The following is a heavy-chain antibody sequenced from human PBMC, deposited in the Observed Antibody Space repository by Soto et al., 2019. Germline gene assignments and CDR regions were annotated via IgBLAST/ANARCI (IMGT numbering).Heavy chain of an antibody. CDR2: IRFDGSNE. V-gene: IGHV3-33*01. D-gene: IGHD1-7*01. CDR1: GGIFHGYG. J-gene: IGHJ4*02. CDR3: ARDGIGGTVFRGYLDY. Sequence: QEQLVESGGGVVQPGTSLRLSCAVPGGIFHGYGMHWVRQAPGKGLEWVAIIRFDGSNEEYADSVKGRFTISRDNSKNTFYLQMNTLRAEDTAVYYCARDGIGGTVFRGYLDYWGRGTVVTVSS.